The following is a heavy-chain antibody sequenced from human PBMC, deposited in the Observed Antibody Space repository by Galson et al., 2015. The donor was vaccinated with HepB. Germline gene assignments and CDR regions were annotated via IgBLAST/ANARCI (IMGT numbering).Heavy chain of an antibody. V-gene: IGHV1-46*01. Sequence: SVKVSCKASGYTFTSYYMHWVRQAPGQGLEWMGIINPSGGSTSYAQKFQGRVTMTRDTSTSTVYMELSSLRSEDTAVYYCARASGIIAVAVGLDPWGQGTLVTVSS. CDR1: GYTFTSYY. D-gene: IGHD6-19*01. CDR2: INPSGGST. J-gene: IGHJ5*02. CDR3: ARASGIIAVAVGLDP.